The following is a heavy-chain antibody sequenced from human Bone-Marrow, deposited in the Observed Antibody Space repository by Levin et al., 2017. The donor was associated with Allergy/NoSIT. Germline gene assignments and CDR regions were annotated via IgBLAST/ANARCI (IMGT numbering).Heavy chain of an antibody. D-gene: IGHD2-8*01. CDR1: GFTFSGYW. CDR2: INRDGGDG. Sequence: GGSLRLSCASSGFTFSGYWMAWVRQAPGKGLEWVANINRDGGDGYYVDSVKGRFTISRDNARNSLDLQMNSLRVEDTAVYYCARNGAWSFEFWGQGALVTVSS. CDR3: ARNGAWSFEF. J-gene: IGHJ4*02. V-gene: IGHV3-7*02.